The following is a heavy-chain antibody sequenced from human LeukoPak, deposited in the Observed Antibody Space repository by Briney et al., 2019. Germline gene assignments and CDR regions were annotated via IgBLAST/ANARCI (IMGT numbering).Heavy chain of an antibody. D-gene: IGHD5-12*01. CDR1: GFTFSSYS. V-gene: IGHV3-48*04. CDR3: ARDLYSGYDTGDY. Sequence: GGSLRLSCAASGFTFSSYSMNWVRQAPGKGLEWVSYISSSGSTIYYADSVKGRFTISRDNAKNSLYLQMNSLRAEDTAVYYCARDLYSGYDTGDYWGQGTLVTVSS. J-gene: IGHJ4*02. CDR2: ISSSGSTI.